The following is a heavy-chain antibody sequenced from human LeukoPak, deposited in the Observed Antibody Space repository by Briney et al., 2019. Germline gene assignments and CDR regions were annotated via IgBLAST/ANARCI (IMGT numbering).Heavy chain of an antibody. CDR3: ARDKEDDHGGSTFDY. CDR2: MNPDGTDI. Sequence: GGSLRLSCAASGFTFSDYWMHWVRQPPGKGPVWVSRMNPDGTDIRYADSVKGRFTISRDNAKSTLYLQMNSLRAEDTAVYYCARDKEDDHGGSTFDYWGQGTLVTVSS. V-gene: IGHV3-74*01. CDR1: GFTFSDYW. J-gene: IGHJ4*02. D-gene: IGHD4-23*01.